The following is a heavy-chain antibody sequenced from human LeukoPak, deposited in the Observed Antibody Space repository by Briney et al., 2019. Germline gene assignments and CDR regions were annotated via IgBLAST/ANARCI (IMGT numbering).Heavy chain of an antibody. Sequence: GGSLRLSCAVSGLTVNNNYVNWVRQAPGKGLEWVSVIHNTVRIHYADSVNGRFTISSDTSKNTVYLQMNGLRAEDTAVYYCILTTVATSIEYWGQGTLVTVSP. CDR3: ILTTVATSIEY. CDR2: IHNTVRI. CDR1: GLTVNNNY. J-gene: IGHJ4*02. D-gene: IGHD4-23*01. V-gene: IGHV3-53*01.